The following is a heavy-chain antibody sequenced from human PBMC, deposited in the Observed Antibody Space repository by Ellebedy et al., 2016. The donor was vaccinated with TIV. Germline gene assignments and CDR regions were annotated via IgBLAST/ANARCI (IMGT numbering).Heavy chain of an antibody. CDR1: GYTFSSYQ. CDR3: VRGKLIGDRGFY. CDR2: MNPSIGNT. J-gene: IGHJ4*02. Sequence: ASVKVSCXPTGYTFSSYQMHWVRQATGQGLEWMGWMNPSIGNTGYAQKFQGRVTMTRNTSISTAYMELSSLTSEDTAVYYCVRGKLIGDRGFYWGQGILVTVSS. V-gene: IGHV1-8*01. D-gene: IGHD7-27*01.